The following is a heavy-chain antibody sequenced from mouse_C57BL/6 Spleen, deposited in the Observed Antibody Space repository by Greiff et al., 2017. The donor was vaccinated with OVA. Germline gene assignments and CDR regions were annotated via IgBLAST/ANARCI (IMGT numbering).Heavy chain of an antibody. Sequence: VQLQQSGAELMKPGASVKLSCKASGYTFTGYWIDWVKQRPGHGLEWIGEICPGSGSTNYNEKFKGKATYTADTSSNTAYMQLSSLTTEDSASDSCAGKGFYYDLDYWGQGTTLTVSS. V-gene: IGHV1-9*01. CDR1: GYTFTGYW. D-gene: IGHD1-1*01. CDR3: AGKGFYYDLDY. J-gene: IGHJ2*01. CDR2: ICPGSGST.